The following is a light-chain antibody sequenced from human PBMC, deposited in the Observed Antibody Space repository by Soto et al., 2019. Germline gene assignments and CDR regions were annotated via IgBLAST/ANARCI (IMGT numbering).Light chain of an antibody. Sequence: DIQMTQSPSSLSASVGDRVTLTCRTSQPISDYLNWYQQKPGKAPTLLIYTASNLQSGVPSRFSGSGSGTHFTLTISSLQPEDFATYYCHQHYNTPRTFXQGTKVDIK. CDR3: HQHYNTPRT. V-gene: IGKV1-39*01. CDR1: QPISDY. CDR2: TAS. J-gene: IGKJ1*01.